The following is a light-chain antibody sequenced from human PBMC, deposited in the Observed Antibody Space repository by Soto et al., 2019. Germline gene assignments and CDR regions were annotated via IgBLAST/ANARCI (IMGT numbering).Light chain of an antibody. CDR1: QSVSSY. J-gene: IGKJ4*01. V-gene: IGKV3-20*01. Sequence: EIVLTQSPGTLSLSVGERVTLSCRASQSVSSYLAWYQQTPGQAPRLLIYDTSNRATGTPDRFSGSGSGTDVTLTISRLEPEDFTVYYCQQHGSSPLTFGGGTTVEIK. CDR3: QQHGSSPLT. CDR2: DTS.